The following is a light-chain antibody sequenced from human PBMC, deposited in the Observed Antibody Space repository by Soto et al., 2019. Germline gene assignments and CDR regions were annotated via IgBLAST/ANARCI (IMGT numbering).Light chain of an antibody. CDR2: GNS. V-gene: IGLV1-40*01. CDR1: SSNIGAGYD. CDR3: QSYDSRLSGVV. Sequence: QAVVTQPPSVSGAPGQRVTISCTGSSSNIGAGYDVHWYQQLPGTAPKFLIYGNSNRPSGVPDRFAGSKSGTSASLAITGLQAEDEADYYCQSYDSRLSGVVFGGGTKVTVL. J-gene: IGLJ2*01.